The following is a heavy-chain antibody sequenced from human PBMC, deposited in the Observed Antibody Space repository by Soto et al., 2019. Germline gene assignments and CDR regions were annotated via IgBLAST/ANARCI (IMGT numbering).Heavy chain of an antibody. D-gene: IGHD1-26*01. V-gene: IGHV1-8*01. J-gene: IGHJ4*02. Sequence: QVQLVQSGAEVREPGASVKVSCKASGYSFTSLDINWVRQTAGQGLEWMGWMEPSSGKTGYAQKFHDRVTMTSDTSINTAYMELTTLTSDDKAFYYCARGVTAGVDYWGQGTLVTVSS. CDR1: GYSFTSLD. CDR2: MEPSSGKT. CDR3: ARGVTAGVDY.